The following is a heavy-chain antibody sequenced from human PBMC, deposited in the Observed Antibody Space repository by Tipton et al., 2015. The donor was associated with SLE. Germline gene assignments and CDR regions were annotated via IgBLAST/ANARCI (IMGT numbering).Heavy chain of an antibody. Sequence: TLSLTCAVYGGSFSGYYWSWIRQPPGKGLEWIGEINHSGRTNYNPSLKSRVTISVDTSKNQFSLKLSSVTAADTAVYYCARDYYYDSSGYYYGMDVWGQGTTVTVSS. CDR2: INHSGRT. CDR3: ARDYYYDSSGYYYGMDV. J-gene: IGHJ6*02. D-gene: IGHD3-22*01. CDR1: GGSFSGYY. V-gene: IGHV4-34*01.